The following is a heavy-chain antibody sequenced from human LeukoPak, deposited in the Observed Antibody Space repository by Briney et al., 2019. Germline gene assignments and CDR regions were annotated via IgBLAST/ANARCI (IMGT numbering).Heavy chain of an antibody. CDR3: TSRPYYHYGMDV. J-gene: IGHJ6*02. CDR2: ICYSQNT. V-gene: IGHV4-59*01. CDR1: GGSISSYY. Sequence: PSETLSLTCTVSGGSISSYYWNWIRQPPGKGLEWIGHICYSQNTNYSPSLKSRVTISVHTSKNQYSLKLSSVTAADTAVYYCTSRPYYHYGMDVWGQGTTVTVSS.